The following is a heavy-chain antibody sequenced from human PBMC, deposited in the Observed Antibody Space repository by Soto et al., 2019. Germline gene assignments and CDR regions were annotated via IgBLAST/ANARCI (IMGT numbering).Heavy chain of an antibody. V-gene: IGHV5-10-1*01. CDR1: GYSFTTYW. Sequence: GESLKISCKGSGYSFTTYWISWVPQMPGKGLEWMGRIDPSDSYTNYSPSFQGHVTISADKSISTAYLQWSSLKASDTAMYYCARHSIVGATTVYYWGQGTLVTVSS. CDR2: IDPSDSYT. J-gene: IGHJ4*02. CDR3: ARHSIVGATTVYY. D-gene: IGHD1-26*01.